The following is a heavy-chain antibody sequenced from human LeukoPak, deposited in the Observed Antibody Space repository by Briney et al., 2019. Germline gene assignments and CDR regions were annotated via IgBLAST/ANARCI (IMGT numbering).Heavy chain of an antibody. J-gene: IGHJ6*02. CDR1: GYTFTSYD. V-gene: IGHV1-8*01. CDR2: MNPNSGNT. CDR3: ARDEHVLRYFDWSLRGYYYYGMDV. Sequence: ASVKVSCKSSGYTFTSYDINWVRPATGQGLEWMGWMNPNSGNTGYAQKFQGRVTMTRNTSISTAYMELSSLRSEDTAVYSCARDEHVLRYFDWSLRGYYYYGMDVWGQGTTVTVSS. D-gene: IGHD3-9*01.